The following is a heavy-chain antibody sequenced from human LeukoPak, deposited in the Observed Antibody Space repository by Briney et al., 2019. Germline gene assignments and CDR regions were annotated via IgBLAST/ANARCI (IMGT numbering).Heavy chain of an antibody. V-gene: IGHV3-7*01. Sequence: GGSLRLSCAASGFTFSSYWMSWVRQAPGKGLEWVANIKQDGSEKYYVDSVKGRFTISRDNAKNSLYLQMNSLRAEDTAVYYCAKRGVEVATIYYMDVWGKGTAVT. J-gene: IGHJ6*03. CDR3: AKRGVEVATIYYMDV. CDR2: IKQDGSEK. D-gene: IGHD5-24*01. CDR1: GFTFSSYW.